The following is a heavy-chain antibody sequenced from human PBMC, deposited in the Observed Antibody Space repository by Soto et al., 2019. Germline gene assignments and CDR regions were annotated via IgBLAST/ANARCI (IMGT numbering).Heavy chain of an antibody. Sequence: GGSLRLSCAASGFTFSSYWMSWVRQAPGKGLEWVANIKQDGSEKYYVDSVKGRFTISRDNAKNSLYLQMNSLRAEDTAVYYCARVVAVAGTSTFDYWGQGTLVTVSS. CDR3: ARVVAVAGTSTFDY. V-gene: IGHV3-7*02. CDR1: GFTFSSYW. J-gene: IGHJ4*02. D-gene: IGHD6-19*01. CDR2: IKQDGSEK.